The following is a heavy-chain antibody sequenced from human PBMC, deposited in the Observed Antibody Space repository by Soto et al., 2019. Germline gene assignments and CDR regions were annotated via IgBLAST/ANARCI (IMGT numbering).Heavy chain of an antibody. Sequence: GGSLRLSCAASGFTFSSYSMNWVRQAPGKGLESVSSISSSSSYIYYADSVKGRFTISRDNAKNSLYLQMNSLRAEDTAVYYCARDVLGSSWPSDYYYYYGMDVWGQGTTVTVSS. CDR3: ARDVLGSSWPSDYYYYYGMDV. J-gene: IGHJ6*02. CDR2: ISSSSSYI. CDR1: GFTFSSYS. D-gene: IGHD6-13*01. V-gene: IGHV3-21*01.